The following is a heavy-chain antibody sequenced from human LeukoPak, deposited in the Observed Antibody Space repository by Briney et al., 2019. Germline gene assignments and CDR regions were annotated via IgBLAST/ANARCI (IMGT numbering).Heavy chain of an antibody. CDR3: ARLGDRQVLGN. Sequence: GGSLRLSCAVSGFMVSSNHVSWFRQAPGKGLECVSSIYNTGTTYYADSVKGRFIISRDNSKNTVYLQMSSLRAEDTAVYYCARLGDRQVLGNWGQGTLVTVSS. CDR1: GFMVSSNH. CDR2: IYNTGTT. D-gene: IGHD6-6*01. V-gene: IGHV3-66*01. J-gene: IGHJ4*02.